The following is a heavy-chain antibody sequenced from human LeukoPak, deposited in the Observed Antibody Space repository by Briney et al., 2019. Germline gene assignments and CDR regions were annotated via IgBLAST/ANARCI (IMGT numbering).Heavy chain of an antibody. Sequence: SETLSLTCTVSGDSISSYYWSWLRQPPGKGLEGIGYIYYIGSTNYNPSFKSRVTISVDTSKNQFSLKLSSVTAADTAVYYCARERCSGGSCYLGGVLRGYFDSWGQGTLVTVSS. CDR1: GDSISSYY. D-gene: IGHD2-15*01. CDR3: ARERCSGGSCYLGGVLRGYFDS. CDR2: IYYIGST. V-gene: IGHV4-59*01. J-gene: IGHJ4*02.